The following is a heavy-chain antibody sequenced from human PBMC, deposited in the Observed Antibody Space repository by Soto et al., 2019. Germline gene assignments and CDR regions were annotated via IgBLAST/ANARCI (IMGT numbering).Heavy chain of an antibody. CDR3: ARDWYGSGSYYYYYGMDV. CDR2: IKQDGSET. CDR1: GFTFSSYY. Sequence: PGGSLRLSCAASGFTFSSYYMSWVRQAPGKGLEWVANIKQDGSETYYVDSVKGRFTISGDNAKNSLYLQMNSLRAEDTAVYYCARDWYGSGSYYYYYGMDVWGQGTTVTVSS. J-gene: IGHJ6*02. V-gene: IGHV3-7*01. D-gene: IGHD3-10*01.